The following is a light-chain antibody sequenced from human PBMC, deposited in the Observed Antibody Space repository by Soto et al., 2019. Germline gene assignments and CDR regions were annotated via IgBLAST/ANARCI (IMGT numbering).Light chain of an antibody. Sequence: EIVMTQSPATLSVSPVERATLSCRASQSISSNLAWYQQKPGQAPRLLIYGASTSATGIPATFSGSGSGTEFTLTISSLQSEDFAVYYCQQYNNWPFTFGPGTKVDIK. V-gene: IGKV3-15*01. CDR1: QSISSN. CDR2: GAS. J-gene: IGKJ3*01. CDR3: QQYNNWPFT.